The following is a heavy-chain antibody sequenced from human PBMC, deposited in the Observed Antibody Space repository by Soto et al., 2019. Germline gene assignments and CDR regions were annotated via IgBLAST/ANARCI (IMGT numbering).Heavy chain of an antibody. V-gene: IGHV4-59*08. D-gene: IGHD6-13*01. CDR1: GGSISSYY. Sequence: SETLSLTCTVSGGSISSYYWSWIRQPPGKGLEWIGYIYYSGSTNYNPSLKSRVTISVDTSKNQFSLKLSSVTAADTAVYYCARHVEQLGEPFPDYYYYYYMDVWGKGTTVTVSS. CDR2: IYYSGST. J-gene: IGHJ6*03. CDR3: ARHVEQLGEPFPDYYYYYYMDV.